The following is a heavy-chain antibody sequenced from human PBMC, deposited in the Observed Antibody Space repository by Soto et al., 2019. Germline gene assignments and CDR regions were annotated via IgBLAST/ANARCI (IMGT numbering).Heavy chain of an antibody. Sequence: SQTLSLTCAISGDSVSSNSAAWNWIRQSPSRGLEWLGRTYYRSKWYNDYAVSVRSRITINPDTSKNQFSLHLDSVTPEDTALYYCARAPSYTSGWTFDYWGQGTLVTVSS. CDR1: GDSVSSNSAA. J-gene: IGHJ4*01. V-gene: IGHV6-1*01. D-gene: IGHD6-19*01. CDR3: ARAPSYTSGWTFDY. CDR2: TYYRSKWYN.